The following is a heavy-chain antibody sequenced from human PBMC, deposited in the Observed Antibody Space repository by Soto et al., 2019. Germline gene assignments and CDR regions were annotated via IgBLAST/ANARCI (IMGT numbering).Heavy chain of an antibody. D-gene: IGHD2-2*01. CDR3: ARDDVLVPAAQDDAFDI. Sequence: PGGSLRLSCAASGFTVSSKYMSWVRQAPGKGLEWVSLIQSGGPTYYADSVKGRFTISRDTSENTLHLQMDSLRAEDTAVYYCARDDVLVPAAQDDAFDIWGQGTMVTVSS. V-gene: IGHV3-66*01. J-gene: IGHJ3*02. CDR1: GFTVSSKY. CDR2: IQSGGPT.